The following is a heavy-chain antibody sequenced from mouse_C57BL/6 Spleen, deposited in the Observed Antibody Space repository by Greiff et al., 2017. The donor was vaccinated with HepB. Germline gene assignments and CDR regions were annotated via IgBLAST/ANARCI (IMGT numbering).Heavy chain of an antibody. CDR3: ARARDYSNYGDFDV. D-gene: IGHD2-5*01. CDR2: IYPGSGST. J-gene: IGHJ1*03. CDR1: GYTFTSYW. V-gene: IGHV1-55*01. Sequence: VQLQQPGAELVKPGASVKMSCKASGYTFTSYWITWVKQRPGQGLEWIGDIYPGSGSTNYNEKFKSKATLTVDTSSSTAYMQLSSLTSEDSAVYYCARARDYSNYGDFDVWGTGTTVTVYS.